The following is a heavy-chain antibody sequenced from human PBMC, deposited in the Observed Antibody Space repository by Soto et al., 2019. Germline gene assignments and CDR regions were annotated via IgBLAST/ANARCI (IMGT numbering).Heavy chain of an antibody. CDR3: ANDIGY. Sequence: PGGSLRLSCAASGFTFSSYGMHWVRQAPGKGLEWVAVISYDGSNKYYADSVKGRFTISRDNSKNTLYLQMNSLRAEDTAVYYCANDIGYWGQGTLVTVSS. V-gene: IGHV3-30*18. CDR2: ISYDGSNK. CDR1: GFTFSSYG. J-gene: IGHJ4*02.